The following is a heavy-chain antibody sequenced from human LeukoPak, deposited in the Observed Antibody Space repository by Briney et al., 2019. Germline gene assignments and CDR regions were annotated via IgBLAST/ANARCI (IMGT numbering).Heavy chain of an antibody. CDR1: GGTFSSYA. Sequence: ASVKVSCKASGGTFSSYAISWVRQAPGQGLEWMGWINPNSGGANYAQKFQGRVTMTRDTSISTAYMELSRLRSDDTAVYYCATYMVRGVIIPDYWGQGTLVTVSS. V-gene: IGHV1-2*02. J-gene: IGHJ4*02. CDR2: INPNSGGA. D-gene: IGHD3-10*01. CDR3: ATYMVRGVIIPDY.